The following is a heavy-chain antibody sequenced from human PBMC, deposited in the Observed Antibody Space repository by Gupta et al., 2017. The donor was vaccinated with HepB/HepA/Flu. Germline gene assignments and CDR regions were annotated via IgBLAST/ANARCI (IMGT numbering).Heavy chain of an antibody. D-gene: IGHD3-22*01. CDR3: AKGRYYDSSGYYFFDY. CDR1: GFTFSSYA. V-gene: IGHV3-23*01. CDR2: ISGSGGST. J-gene: IGHJ4*02. Sequence: EVQLLESGGGLVQPGGSLRLSCAASGFTFSSYAMSWVRQAPGKGLEWVSAISGSGGSTYYADSVKGRFTISRDNSKNTLYLQMNSLRAEDTAVYYCAKGRYYDSSGYYFFDYWGQGTLVTVSS.